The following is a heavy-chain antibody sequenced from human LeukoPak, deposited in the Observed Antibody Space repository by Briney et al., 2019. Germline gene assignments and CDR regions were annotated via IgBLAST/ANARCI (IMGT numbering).Heavy chain of an antibody. D-gene: IGHD5-12*01. J-gene: IGHJ4*02. Sequence: ASVTVSCKASGYTSTSYDINWVRQATGQGLEWMGWMNPNSGNTGYAQKFQGRVTMTRNTSISTAYMELSSLRSEDTAVYYCARGVDIVATDQYWGQGTLVTVSS. CDR2: MNPNSGNT. CDR1: GYTSTSYD. V-gene: IGHV1-8*01. CDR3: ARGVDIVATDQY.